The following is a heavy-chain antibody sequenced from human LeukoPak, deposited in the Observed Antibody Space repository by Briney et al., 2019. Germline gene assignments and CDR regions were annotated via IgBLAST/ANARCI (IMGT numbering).Heavy chain of an antibody. V-gene: IGHV3-21*04. CDR3: ARDINSVAFDM. J-gene: IGHJ3*02. CDR1: GFTFSSYS. Sequence: GGSLRLSCAASGFTFSSYSMNWVRQAPGKGLEWVSSISSSSSYMYYADSVKGRFTISRDNAKNSLYLQMNSLRAEDTAVYYCARDINSVAFDMWGQGTVVTVSS. D-gene: IGHD1-1*01. CDR2: ISSSSSYM.